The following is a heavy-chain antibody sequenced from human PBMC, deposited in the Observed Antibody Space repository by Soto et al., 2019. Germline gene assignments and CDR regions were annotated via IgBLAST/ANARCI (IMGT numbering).Heavy chain of an antibody. D-gene: IGHD5-18*01. CDR1: GGSFSGYY. CDR2: INHSGST. J-gene: IGHJ4*02. Sequence: SETLSLTCAVYGGSFSGYYWSWIRQPPGKGLEWIGEINHSGSTNYNPSLKSRVTISVDTSKNQFSLKLSSVAAADTAVYYCARGWIQLWLEGFDYWGQGTLVTVSS. V-gene: IGHV4-34*01. CDR3: ARGWIQLWLEGFDY.